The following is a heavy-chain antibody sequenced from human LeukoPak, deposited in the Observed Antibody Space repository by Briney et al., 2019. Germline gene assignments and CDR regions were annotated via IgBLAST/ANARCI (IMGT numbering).Heavy chain of an antibody. Sequence: ASVKVSCKASGYSFTNYGLNWVRQAPGQGLEWMGWINPYNGNTNYAEKFEGRVTMTTDTSTRTAYMELRSLRSDDTGVFYCARMYSGYDWAYYYYMEVWGKGTTVIVSS. J-gene: IGHJ6*03. CDR1: GYSFTNYG. CDR2: INPYNGNT. V-gene: IGHV1-18*01. CDR3: ARMYSGYDWAYYYYMEV. D-gene: IGHD5-12*01.